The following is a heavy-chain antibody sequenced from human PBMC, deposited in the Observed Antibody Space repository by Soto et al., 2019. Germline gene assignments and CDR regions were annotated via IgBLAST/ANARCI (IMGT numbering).Heavy chain of an antibody. Sequence: SDTLFPTFIFSGCSISIITYNWIWIRQPPGKGLEWIGSIYYSGGTYYNPSLKSRVTISVDTSKNQFSLKLSSVTAADTAVYYCARHEVGKEYYDFWSGYSSQAVFDYWGQGTLVTVSS. V-gene: IGHV4-39*01. J-gene: IGHJ4*02. D-gene: IGHD3-3*01. CDR3: ARHEVGKEYYDFWSGYSSQAVFDY. CDR2: IYYSGGT. CDR1: GCSISIITYN.